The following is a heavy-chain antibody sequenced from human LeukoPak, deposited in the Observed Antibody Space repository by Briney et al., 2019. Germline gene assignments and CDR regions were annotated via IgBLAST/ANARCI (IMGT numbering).Heavy chain of an antibody. CDR1: GLTFSTSG. Sequence: PGGSLRLSCTASGLTFSTSGFNWVRQAPGKGLEWVASIGPTGSDRYHADSIKGRFTISRDNSKNTLYLQMNSLRAEDTAVYYCAKDRSRVYYYYMDVWGKGTTVTVSS. V-gene: IGHV3-23*01. CDR2: IGPTGSDR. CDR3: AKDRSRVYYYYMDV. J-gene: IGHJ6*03.